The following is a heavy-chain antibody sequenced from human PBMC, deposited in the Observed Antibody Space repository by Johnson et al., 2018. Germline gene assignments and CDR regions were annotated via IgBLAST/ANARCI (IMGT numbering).Heavy chain of an antibody. Sequence: EVQLVESGGGLVQPGRSLRLSCAASGFTFDVYAMHWVRQVPGKGLEWVSGISWDSGNIAYADSGKGRLTIPRDNSKNTVFLRMNSLRAEATAGYYCARLGSNHNAMDVWGQGTTVTVCS. J-gene: IGHJ6*02. CDR3: ARLGSNHNAMDV. CDR2: ISWDSGNI. D-gene: IGHD1-26*01. CDR1: GFTFDVYA. V-gene: IGHV3-9*01.